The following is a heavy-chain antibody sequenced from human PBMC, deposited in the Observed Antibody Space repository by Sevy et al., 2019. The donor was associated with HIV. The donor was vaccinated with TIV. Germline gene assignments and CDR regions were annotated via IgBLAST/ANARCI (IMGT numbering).Heavy chain of an antibody. J-gene: IGHJ5*02. CDR3: ARADSSDRPIENWFDP. Sequence: GGSLRLSCAASRFTFSSYSMNWVRQAPGKGLEWVSYISSSSSTIYYADSVKGRFTISRDNAKNSLYLQMNSLRDEDTAVYYCARADSSDRPIENWFDPWGQGTLVTVSS. CDR1: RFTFSSYS. CDR2: ISSSSSTI. V-gene: IGHV3-48*02. D-gene: IGHD6-25*01.